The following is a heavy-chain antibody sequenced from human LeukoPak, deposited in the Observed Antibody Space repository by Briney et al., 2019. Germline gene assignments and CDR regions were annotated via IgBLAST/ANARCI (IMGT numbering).Heavy chain of an antibody. CDR2: ISHSGST. J-gene: IGHJ1*01. CDR1: GTSISSYY. Sequence: SETLSLTCTVSGTSISSYYWTWIRQPPGKGREWIGYISHSGSTTYNPSLKSRVTISVDTSKNQFSLKLISVTAADTAVYYCAAQYYYGSGSYYDAEYFQRWGQGTLVTVSS. V-gene: IGHV4-59*01. CDR3: AAQYYYGSGSYYDAEYFQR. D-gene: IGHD3-10*01.